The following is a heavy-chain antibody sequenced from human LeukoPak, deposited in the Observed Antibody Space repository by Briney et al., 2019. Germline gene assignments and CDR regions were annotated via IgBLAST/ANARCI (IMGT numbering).Heavy chain of an antibody. Sequence: QSGGSLRLSCAASGFTFSDYGMHWVRQAPGNGLEWVAVISYHGNFRYYADSMKGRFTISRDNSNNTVYLQMNGLRGEDTAVYYCAKDVYHSVTMVRGLNYGMDVWGQGTTVTVS. CDR2: ISYHGNFR. CDR3: AKDVYHSVTMVRGLNYGMDV. J-gene: IGHJ6*02. D-gene: IGHD3-10*01. CDR1: GFTFSDYG. V-gene: IGHV3-30*18.